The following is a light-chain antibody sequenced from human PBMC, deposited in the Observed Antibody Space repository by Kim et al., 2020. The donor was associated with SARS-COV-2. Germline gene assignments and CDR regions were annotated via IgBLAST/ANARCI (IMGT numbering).Light chain of an antibody. V-gene: IGLV7-43*01. J-gene: IGLJ3*02. CDR1: TGAVTTAYC. CDR2: DTS. Sequence: VVTQEPSLTVSPGGTATLTCASSTGAVTTAYCPNWFQQKPGQPPRALIYDTSSRHSWTPGRFSGSLIGGQAALTLSGVQPEDEAEYYCLLFYRGTWVFGGGTKLTVL. CDR3: LLFYRGTWV.